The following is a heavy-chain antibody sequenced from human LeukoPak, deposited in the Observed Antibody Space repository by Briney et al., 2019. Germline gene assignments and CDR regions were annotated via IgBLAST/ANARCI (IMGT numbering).Heavy chain of an antibody. CDR3: ARVTTREWFDP. D-gene: IGHD4-11*01. CDR2: IYYSGST. Sequence: SETLCLTCTVSGVSISSYYWSWIRQPPGKGLEWIGYIYYSGSTNYNPSLKSRVTISVDTSKNQFSLKLSSVTAADTAVYYCARVTTREWFDPWGQGTPVTVSS. J-gene: IGHJ5*02. CDR1: GVSISSYY. V-gene: IGHV4-59*01.